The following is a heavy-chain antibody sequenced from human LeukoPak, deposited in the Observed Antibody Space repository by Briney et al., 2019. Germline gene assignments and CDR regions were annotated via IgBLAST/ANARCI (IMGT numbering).Heavy chain of an antibody. V-gene: IGHV4-34*01. CDR3: ARALVDTAMVDYFDY. D-gene: IGHD5-18*01. J-gene: IGHJ4*02. CDR1: GGSFSGYY. Sequence: SETLSLTCAVYGGSFSGYYWSWIRQPPGKGLEWIGENNHSGSTNYNPSLKSRVTISVDTSKNQFSLKLSSVTAADTAVYYCARALVDTAMVDYFDYWGQGTLVTVSS. CDR2: NNHSGST.